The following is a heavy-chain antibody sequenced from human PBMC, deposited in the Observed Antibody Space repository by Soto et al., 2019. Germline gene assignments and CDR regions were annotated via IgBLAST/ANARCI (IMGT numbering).Heavy chain of an antibody. Sequence: DPVKVFRKVSGHNSHTCDFNWVRPALGQGLELMGWISACDGKTTYAEKFQGRVTMTTDASTSTAYMELRSLRSDDTAVYYCARDPHEYWTSYWFDPWGQGTLVTVSS. D-gene: IGHD3-3*01. V-gene: IGHV1-18*01. CDR3: ARDPHEYWTSYWFDP. CDR2: ISACDGKT. CDR1: GHNSHTCD. J-gene: IGHJ5*02.